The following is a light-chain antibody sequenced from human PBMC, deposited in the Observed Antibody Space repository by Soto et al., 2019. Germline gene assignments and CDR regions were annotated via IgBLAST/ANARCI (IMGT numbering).Light chain of an antibody. CDR3: QQRHMWPIT. Sequence: EVGVGQSRVTLSLSPVGRAPLSFRASQSFRGLLAWYQQKPGQAPRLLIYDAYNRATGIPPRFSGSGSGTDFTLTISSLEPEDSAVYYCQQRHMWPITFGQGTRLEI. V-gene: IGKV3-11*01. J-gene: IGKJ5*01. CDR2: DAY. CDR1: QSFRGL.